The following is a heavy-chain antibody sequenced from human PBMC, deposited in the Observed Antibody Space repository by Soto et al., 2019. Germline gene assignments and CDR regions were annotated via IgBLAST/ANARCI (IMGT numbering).Heavy chain of an antibody. D-gene: IGHD3-10*01. CDR3: ARAVRMTMVRGVLFDY. J-gene: IGHJ4*02. CDR1: GGSISSGDYY. CDR2: IFYSGST. V-gene: IGHV4-30-4*01. Sequence: SETLSLTCTVSGGSISSGDYYWSWIRQPPGKGLEWIGYIFYSGSTYYNPSLKSRVTISVDTSKNQFSLKLSSVTAADTAVYYCARAVRMTMVRGVLFDYWGQGTLVTVSS.